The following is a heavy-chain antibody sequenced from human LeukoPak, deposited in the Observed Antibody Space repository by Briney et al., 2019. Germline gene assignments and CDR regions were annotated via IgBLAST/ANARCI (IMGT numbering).Heavy chain of an antibody. D-gene: IGHD3-10*01. CDR1: GFTFSSYW. CDR2: IKQDGSEK. Sequence: GGSLRLSCAASGFTFSSYWMSWVRQAPGKGLEWVANIKQDGSEKYYVDSVKGRFTISRDNAKNSLYLQMNSLRAEDTAVYYCARVRGGFAGYYFDYWGQGTLVTVSS. J-gene: IGHJ4*02. CDR3: ARVRGGFAGYYFDY. V-gene: IGHV3-7*01.